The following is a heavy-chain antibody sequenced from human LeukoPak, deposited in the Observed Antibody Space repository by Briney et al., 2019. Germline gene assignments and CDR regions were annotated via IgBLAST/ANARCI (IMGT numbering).Heavy chain of an antibody. CDR3: AELGITMIGGV. V-gene: IGHV3-21*01. J-gene: IGHJ6*04. CDR1: GFTFSSYS. CDR2: ISSSSIYI. Sequence: GGSLRLSCAASGFTFSSYSMNWVRQAPGKGLEWVSSISSSSIYIYYADSLKGRFTISRDNAKNSLYLQMNSLRAEDTAVYYCAELGITMIGGVWGKGTTVTISS. D-gene: IGHD3-10*02.